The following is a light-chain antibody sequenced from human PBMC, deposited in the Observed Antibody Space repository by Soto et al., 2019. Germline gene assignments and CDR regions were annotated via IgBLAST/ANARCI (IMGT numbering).Light chain of an antibody. V-gene: IGKV4-1*01. Sequence: DFVMTQSPESLAVSLGERATINCKSSQSVLHSSNNKNYLAWYQQKPGQPPKLLIYWASTRGSGVPDRFSGSGSGTDFTLTISSLQAEDVAVYYCQQYRLAPYSFGQGTKLDIK. CDR3: QQYRLAPYS. CDR2: WAS. J-gene: IGKJ2*03. CDR1: QSVLHSSNNKNY.